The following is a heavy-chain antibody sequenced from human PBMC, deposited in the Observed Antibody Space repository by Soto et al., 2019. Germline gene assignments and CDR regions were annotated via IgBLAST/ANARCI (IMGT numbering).Heavy chain of an antibody. Sequence: SETLSLTCTVSGGSISSYYWSWIRQPPGKGLEWIGYIYYSGSTNYNPSFKSRVTISVDTSKNQFPLKLSSVTAADTAVYYCARDHTGYINFDYWGQGTLVTVSS. J-gene: IGHJ4*02. D-gene: IGHD3-16*02. CDR3: ARDHTGYINFDY. CDR1: GGSISSYY. CDR2: IYYSGST. V-gene: IGHV4-59*01.